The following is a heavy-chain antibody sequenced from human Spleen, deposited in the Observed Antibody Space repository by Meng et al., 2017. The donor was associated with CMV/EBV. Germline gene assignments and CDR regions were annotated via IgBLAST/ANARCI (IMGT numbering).Heavy chain of an antibody. V-gene: IGHV4-59*01. Sequence: GSLRLSCTVSGGSISSYYWSWIRQPPGKGLEWIGYIYHSGSTNYNLALKSRVTISVDTSKNQFSLKLSSVTAADTAVYYCARGSYDDFWSGSAGNFQYWGQGTLVTVSS. J-gene: IGHJ1*01. CDR2: IYHSGST. CDR1: GGSISSYY. CDR3: ARGSYDDFWSGSAGNFQY. D-gene: IGHD3-3*01.